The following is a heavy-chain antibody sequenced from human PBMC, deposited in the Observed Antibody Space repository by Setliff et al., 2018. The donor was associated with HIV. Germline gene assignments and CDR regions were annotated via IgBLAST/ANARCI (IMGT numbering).Heavy chain of an antibody. J-gene: IGHJ4*02. V-gene: IGHV3-7*01. CDR3: ARDPGSGWYVNRYLDY. CDR1: GFTFSSYW. Sequence: PGGSLRLSCVTSGFTFSSYWMSWVRQAPGKGLEWVASMQQDGNEINYVDSVKGRFTISRDNAKSSLYLQMNSLRAEDTAVYYCARDPGSGWYVNRYLDYWGQGTLVTVSS. D-gene: IGHD6-19*01. CDR2: MQQDGNEI.